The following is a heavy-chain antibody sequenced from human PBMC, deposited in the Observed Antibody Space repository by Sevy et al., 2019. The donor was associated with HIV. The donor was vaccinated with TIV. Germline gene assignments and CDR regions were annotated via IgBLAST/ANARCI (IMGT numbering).Heavy chain of an antibody. CDR3: ASRRGYHQGPFDY. V-gene: IGHV4-30-4*01. CDR2: IHYSGGT. D-gene: IGHD5-12*01. J-gene: IGHJ4*02. Sequence: SETLSLTCTVSGGSISSSETYWSWIRQPPGKGLEWIGYIHYSGGTYYNPFLNSRVAMSVDTSEKQFSLKLSLLTAADTVVYYCASRRGYHQGPFDYWGQGTLVTVSS. CDR1: GGSISSSETY.